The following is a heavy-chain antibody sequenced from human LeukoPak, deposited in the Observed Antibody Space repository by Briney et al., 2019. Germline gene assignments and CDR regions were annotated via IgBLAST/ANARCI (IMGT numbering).Heavy chain of an antibody. Sequence: PGGSLRLSCAASGFTVSSNYTSWVRQAPGKGLEWVSVIYSGGSTYYADSVKGRFTISRDNSKNTLYLQMNSLRAEDTAVYYCARDRYYDSSGYYDYWGQGTLVTVSS. CDR2: IYSGGST. D-gene: IGHD3-22*01. CDR1: GFTVSSNY. V-gene: IGHV3-53*01. CDR3: ARDRYYDSSGYYDY. J-gene: IGHJ4*02.